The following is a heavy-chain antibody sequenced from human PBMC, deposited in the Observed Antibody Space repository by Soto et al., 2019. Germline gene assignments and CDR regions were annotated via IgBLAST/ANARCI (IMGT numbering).Heavy chain of an antibody. Sequence: ASVKVSCKASGGTFSSYTISWVRQAPGQGLEWMGRIIPILGIANYAQKFQGRVTITADKSTSTAYMELSSLRSEDTAVYYCARSLGSSSSRDAFDIWGQGTMVTVSS. J-gene: IGHJ3*02. CDR2: IIPILGIA. CDR3: ARSLGSSSSRDAFDI. CDR1: GGTFSSYT. D-gene: IGHD6-6*01. V-gene: IGHV1-69*02.